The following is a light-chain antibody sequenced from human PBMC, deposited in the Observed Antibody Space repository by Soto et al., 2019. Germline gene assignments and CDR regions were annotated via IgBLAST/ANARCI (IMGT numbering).Light chain of an antibody. J-gene: IGLJ3*02. V-gene: IGLV2-14*01. Sequence: QAVVTQPASVSGSRGQSITISCTGTSSDVGGYNFVSWYQQHPGKAPKFMIYEVINRPSGVSNRFSGSKSGNTASLTISGLQAEDEADYYCSSYTNNKTWVFGGGTKVTVL. CDR3: SSYTNNKTWV. CDR1: SSDVGGYNF. CDR2: EVI.